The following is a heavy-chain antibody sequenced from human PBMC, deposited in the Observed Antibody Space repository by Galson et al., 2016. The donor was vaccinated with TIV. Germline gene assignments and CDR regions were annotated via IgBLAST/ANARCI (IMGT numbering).Heavy chain of an antibody. Sequence: SLRLPCAASGFTFSDHYMDWVRQAPGKGPEWVGRIRNKGRSYTTEYAASVKGRFSISREDSKNSLTLQMKTLKWEDTAVDYCTRVGTPGNDAFDTWGQGTTVTGS. CDR1: GFTFSDHY. CDR3: TRVGTPGNDAFDT. D-gene: IGHD1-14*01. J-gene: IGHJ3*02. V-gene: IGHV3-72*01. CDR2: IRNKGRSYTT.